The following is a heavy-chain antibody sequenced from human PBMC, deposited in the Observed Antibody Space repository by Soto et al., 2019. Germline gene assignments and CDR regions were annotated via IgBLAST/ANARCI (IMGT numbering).Heavy chain of an antibody. D-gene: IGHD2-2*01. Sequence: QVQLVQSGAEVKKPGASVKVSCKASGYTFTSYGISWVRQAPGQGLEWMGWISAYNGNTNYAQKLQGRVTMTTDTTTSTAYMELRSLSADDTAEYYFARSSGPAYWFDPWGQGTLVTVSS. J-gene: IGHJ5*02. CDR3: ARSSGPAYWFDP. CDR1: GYTFTSYG. V-gene: IGHV1-18*01. CDR2: ISAYNGNT.